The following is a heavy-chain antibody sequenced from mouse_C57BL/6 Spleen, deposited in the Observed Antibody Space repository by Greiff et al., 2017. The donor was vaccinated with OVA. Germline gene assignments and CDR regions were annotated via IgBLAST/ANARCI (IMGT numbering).Heavy chain of an antibody. CDR3: ARVITTVVYYYAMDY. CDR1: GYSFTGYY. Sequence: EVQLQQSGPVLVKPGASVKISCKASGYSFTGYYMNWVKQSPEKSLEWIGVINPSTGGTSYNQKFKAKATLTVDKSSSTAYMQLKSLTSEDSAVYYCARVITTVVYYYAMDYWGQGTSVTVSS. D-gene: IGHD1-1*01. J-gene: IGHJ4*01. CDR2: INPSTGGT. V-gene: IGHV1-42*01.